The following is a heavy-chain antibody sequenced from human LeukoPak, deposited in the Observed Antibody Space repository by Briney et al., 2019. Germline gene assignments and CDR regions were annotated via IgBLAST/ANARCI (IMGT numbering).Heavy chain of an antibody. J-gene: IGHJ4*02. CDR1: GGSISSANYY. D-gene: IGHD4/OR15-4a*01. CDR3: ARDTLVLGRPGYFDY. Sequence: SETLSLTCTVSGGSISSANYYWDWIRQPPGKGLEWIGSIYYSGSTYYNPSLRSRVTISIDTSKNQFSLKLISVTAADTAVYYCARDTLVLGRPGYFDYWGQGTQVTVSS. V-gene: IGHV4-39*07. CDR2: IYYSGST.